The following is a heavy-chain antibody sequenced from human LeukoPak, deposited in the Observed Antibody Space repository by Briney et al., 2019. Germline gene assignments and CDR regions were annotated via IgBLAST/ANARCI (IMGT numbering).Heavy chain of an antibody. CDR1: GFTFSSYA. V-gene: IGHV3-30-3*01. CDR3: ARVREIGYDFWSGYEAFDI. CDR2: ISYDGSNK. D-gene: IGHD3-3*01. J-gene: IGHJ3*02. Sequence: GRSLRLSCAASGFTFSSYAMHWVRQAPGKGLEWVAVISYDGSNKYYADSVKGRFTISRDNSKNTLYLQMNSLRAEDTAVYYCARVREIGYDFWSGYEAFDIWGQGTMVTVSS.